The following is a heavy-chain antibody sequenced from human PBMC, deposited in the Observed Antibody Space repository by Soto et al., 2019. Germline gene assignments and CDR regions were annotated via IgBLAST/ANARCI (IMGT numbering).Heavy chain of an antibody. CDR2: IYYSGST. CDR3: ARGSRTGTPGYYFAY. D-gene: IGHD1-1*01. V-gene: IGHV4-59*01. J-gene: IGHJ4*02. CDR1: GGSISSYY. Sequence: SETLSLTCTVSGGSISSYYWSWIRRPPGKGLEWIGYIYYSGSTYYNPSLKSRVTISVDTSKNQFSLRLTSMTAVDTAVYYCARGSRTGTPGYYFAYWGRGMLVIVSS.